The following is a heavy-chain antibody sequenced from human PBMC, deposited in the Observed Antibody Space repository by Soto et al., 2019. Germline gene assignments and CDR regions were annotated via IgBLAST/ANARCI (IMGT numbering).Heavy chain of an antibody. V-gene: IGHV4-30-4*01. CDR3: AREIIPLSTDGDFDL. Sequence: QVQLQESGPGLVKPSETLSLTCTVSGGSISGGGYYWSWIRQPPGKGLEWIGYTYDSGSTYYNPFLKCRSSISIDTSKHQFTLKRTSVTAADTAVYYCAREIIPLSTDGDFDLWGRGTLVTVSP. D-gene: IGHD3-10*01. CDR2: TYDSGST. J-gene: IGHJ2*01. CDR1: GGSISGGGYY.